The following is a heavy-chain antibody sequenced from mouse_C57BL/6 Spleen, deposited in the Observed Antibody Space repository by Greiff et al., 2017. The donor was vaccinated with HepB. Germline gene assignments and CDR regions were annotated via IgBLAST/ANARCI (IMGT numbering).Heavy chain of an antibody. J-gene: IGHJ2*01. CDR1: GYAFSSYW. Sequence: LQESGAELVKPGASVKISCKASGYAFSSYWMNWVKQRPGKGLEWIGQIYPGDGDTNYNGKFKGKATLTADKSSSTAYMQLSSLTSEDSAVYFCARQLRLRGYYFDYWGQGTTLTVSS. CDR3: ARQLRLRGYYFDY. CDR2: IYPGDGDT. D-gene: IGHD3-2*02. V-gene: IGHV1-80*01.